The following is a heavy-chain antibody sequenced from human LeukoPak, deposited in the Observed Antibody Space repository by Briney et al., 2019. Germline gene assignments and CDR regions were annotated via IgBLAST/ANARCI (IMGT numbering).Heavy chain of an antibody. CDR2: ISGSGGST. CDR1: GFTFSSYA. Sequence: GGSLRLSCAASGFTFSSYAMSWVRQAPGKGLEWVSAISGSGGSTYYADSVKGRFTISRDNSKNTLYLQMNSLRAEDTAVYYCAKDRTYYYDSSGCHDAFDIWGQGTMVTVSS. V-gene: IGHV3-23*01. J-gene: IGHJ3*02. CDR3: AKDRTYYYDSSGCHDAFDI. D-gene: IGHD3-22*01.